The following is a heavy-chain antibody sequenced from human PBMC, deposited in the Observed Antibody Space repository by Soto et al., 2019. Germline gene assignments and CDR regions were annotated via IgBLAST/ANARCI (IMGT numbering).Heavy chain of an antibody. J-gene: IGHJ6*02. CDR2: VSFDGSNS. CDR1: GFTFSNYA. Sequence: QVQLVESGGGVVQPGRSLRLSCAASGFTFSNYAMHWVRQAPGKGLDWVAVVSFDGSNSYYADSVKGRFTISRDNSKNTLYLQMNSLRPQDTAVYFCARPIVPAIQNRPYFYYGLDVWGPGTTVTVSS. D-gene: IGHD2-2*01. V-gene: IGHV3-30-3*01. CDR3: ARPIVPAIQNRPYFYYGLDV.